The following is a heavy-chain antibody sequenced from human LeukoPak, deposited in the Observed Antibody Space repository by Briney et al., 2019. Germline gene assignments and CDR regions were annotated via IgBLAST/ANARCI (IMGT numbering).Heavy chain of an antibody. D-gene: IGHD6-13*01. CDR3: ARVGAAAGTAYYYYMDV. J-gene: IGHJ6*03. CDR1: GFTFSSYS. Sequence: GGSLRLSCAASGFTFSSYSMNWVRQAPGKGLEWVSSISSSSSYIYYADSVKGRFTISRDNAKNSLYLQMNSLRAEDTAVYYCARVGAAAGTAYYYYMDVWGKGTTVTISS. CDR2: ISSSSSYI. V-gene: IGHV3-21*01.